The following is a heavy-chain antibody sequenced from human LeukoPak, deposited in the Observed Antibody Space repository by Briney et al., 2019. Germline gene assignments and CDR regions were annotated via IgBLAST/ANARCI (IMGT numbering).Heavy chain of an antibody. CDR3: AKEGPRYCSGGSCSYFDY. V-gene: IGHV3-21*01. CDR1: GFTFSSYS. J-gene: IGHJ4*02. CDR2: ISSSSSYI. D-gene: IGHD2-15*01. Sequence: GGSLRLSCAASGFTFSSYSMNWVRQAPGKGLEWVSSISSSSSYIYYADSVKGRFTISRDNSKNTLYLQMNSLRAEDTAVYYCAKEGPRYCSGGSCSYFDYWGQGTLVTVSS.